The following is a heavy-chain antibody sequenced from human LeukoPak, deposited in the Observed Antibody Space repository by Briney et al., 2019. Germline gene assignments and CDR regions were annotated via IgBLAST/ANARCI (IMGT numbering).Heavy chain of an antibody. J-gene: IGHJ5*02. Sequence: GGSLRLSCAASGXTFSSSAMSWVRQASGKGLEWVSVISNSGGSAYYADSVKGRFTISRDNSKNTLYLQMNSLRAEDTAVYYCAKDLSLTAWGQGTLVTVSS. D-gene: IGHD1-14*01. V-gene: IGHV3-23*01. CDR3: AKDLSLTA. CDR1: GXTFSSSA. CDR2: ISNSGGSA.